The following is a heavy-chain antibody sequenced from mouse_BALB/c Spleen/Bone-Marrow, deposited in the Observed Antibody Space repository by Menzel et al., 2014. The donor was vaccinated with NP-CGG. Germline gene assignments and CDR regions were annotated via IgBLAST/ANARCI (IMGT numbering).Heavy chain of an antibody. CDR1: GYAYSSSW. J-gene: IGHJ3*01. CDR2: IYPGDGDT. D-gene: IGHD2-3*01. V-gene: IGHV1-82*01. CDR3: ARNDGYS. Sequence: LVESGPELVKPGASVKISCKTSGYAYSSSWMNWVKQRPGQGLEWIGRIYPGDGDTNYNGKFKGKATLTADKSSSTAYMQLSSLTSVDSAVYFCARNDGYSWGQGTLVTVSA.